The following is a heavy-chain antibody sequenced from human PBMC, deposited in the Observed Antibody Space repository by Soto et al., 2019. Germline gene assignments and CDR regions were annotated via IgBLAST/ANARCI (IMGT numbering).Heavy chain of an antibody. CDR2: TIDRGSI. J-gene: IGHJ2*01. CDR3: ARESHDILTGPPWVWYFDL. Sequence: QVQLQQWGAGPLRPLETLSLTCGVSGGSFSGYYWAWIRQSPGKGLEWIGETIDRGSINYNPSLKSRVSISVDTSKNHYSLNLRSVTAADTAVYYCARESHDILTGPPWVWYFDLWGRGTLVTVSS. V-gene: IGHV4-34*12. CDR1: GGSFSGYY. D-gene: IGHD3-9*01.